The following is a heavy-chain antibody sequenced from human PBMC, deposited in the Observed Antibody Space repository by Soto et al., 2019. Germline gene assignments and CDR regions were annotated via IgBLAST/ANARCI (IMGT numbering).Heavy chain of an antibody. CDR2: INPSGGST. CDR1: GYTFTSYY. J-gene: IGHJ4*02. CDR3: ARARGRSYYGSGSNYYFDY. D-gene: IGHD3-10*01. V-gene: IGHV1-46*01. Sequence: ASVKVSCKASGYTFTSYYMHWVRQAPGQGLEWMGIINPSGGSTSYAQKFQGRVTMTRDTSTSTVYMELSSLRSEDTAVYYCARARGRSYYGSGSNYYFDYWGQGTLVTVSS.